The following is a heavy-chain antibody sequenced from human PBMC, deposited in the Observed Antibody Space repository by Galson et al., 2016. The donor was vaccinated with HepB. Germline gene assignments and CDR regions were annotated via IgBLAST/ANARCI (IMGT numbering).Heavy chain of an antibody. CDR1: GASISNSY. D-gene: IGHD3-9*01. CDR2: ISYSGNT. J-gene: IGHJ4*02. Sequence: ETLSLTCTVSGASISNSYWSWLRQPPGKGLDWIGYISYSGNTKYNPSLKSRVTISVDTSKNQFSLKLSSVTAADKAVYYCARVQKLYDILTGYYVDYFDHWGQGTLVTVSS. V-gene: IGHV4-59*01. CDR3: ARVQKLYDILTGYYVDYFDH.